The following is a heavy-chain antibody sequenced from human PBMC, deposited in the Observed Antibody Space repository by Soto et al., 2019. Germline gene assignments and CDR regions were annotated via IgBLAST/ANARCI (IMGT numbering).Heavy chain of an antibody. CDR1: GYTFTSYA. D-gene: IGHD5-12*01. V-gene: IGHV1-3*01. Sequence: QVQLVQSGAEVKKPGASVKVSCMASGYTFTSYAMPWVRQAPGQRLEWMGWINAGNGNTKYSQKFQGRVTITRDTSASTAYMELSSLRSEDTAVYYCARVPGGSDGPGDYWGQGTLVTVSS. J-gene: IGHJ4*02. CDR3: ARVPGGSDGPGDY. CDR2: INAGNGNT.